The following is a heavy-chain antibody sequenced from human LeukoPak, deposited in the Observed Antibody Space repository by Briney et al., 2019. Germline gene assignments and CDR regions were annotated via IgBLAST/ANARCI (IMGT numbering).Heavy chain of an antibody. J-gene: IGHJ5*02. V-gene: IGHV4-34*01. Sequence: SETLSLTCAVYGGSFSGYYWSWIRQPPGKGLEWIGEINHSGSTNYNPSLKSRVTISVDTSKNQFSLKLSSVTAADTAVYYCASRVLMVYADENWFDPWGQGTLVTVSS. CDR3: ASRVLMVYADENWFDP. CDR1: GGSFSGYY. D-gene: IGHD2-8*01. CDR2: INHSGST.